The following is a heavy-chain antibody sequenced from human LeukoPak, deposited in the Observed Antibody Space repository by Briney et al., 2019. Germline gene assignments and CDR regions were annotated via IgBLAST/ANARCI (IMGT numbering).Heavy chain of an antibody. CDR3: ARYVPVKTGTTRASFDY. D-gene: IGHD1-1*01. J-gene: IGHJ4*02. V-gene: IGHV4-61*02. Sequence: SETLSLTCTVSGGSISSGTYYWSWIRQPAGKGLEWIGRIFTSGSANYNPSLKSRVTMSVDTSKSQFSLNLRSVTATDTAVYYCARYVPVKTGTTRASFDYWGQGILVTVSS. CDR1: GGSISSGTYY. CDR2: IFTSGSA.